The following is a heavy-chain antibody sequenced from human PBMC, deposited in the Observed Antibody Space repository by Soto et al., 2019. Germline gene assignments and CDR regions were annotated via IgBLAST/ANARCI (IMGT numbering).Heavy chain of an antibody. V-gene: IGHV3-23*01. J-gene: IGHJ4*02. CDR2: ISGSGGST. CDR3: AKGRIVVVPAVRQGPLDY. Sequence: PGGSLRLSCAASGFTFSSSAMSWVRQAPGKGLEWVSAISGSGGSTYYADSVKGRFTISRDNSKNTLYLQMNSLRAEDTAVYYCAKGRIVVVPAVRQGPLDYWGQGTLVTVPS. D-gene: IGHD2-2*01. CDR1: GFTFSSSA.